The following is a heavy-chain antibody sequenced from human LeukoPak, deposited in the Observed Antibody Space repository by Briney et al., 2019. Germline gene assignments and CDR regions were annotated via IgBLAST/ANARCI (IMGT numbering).Heavy chain of an antibody. Sequence: GASVKVSCKASGYTFTSYGISWVRQAPGQGLEWMGWISAYNGNTNYAQKLQGRVTMTTDTSTSTAYMELRSLRSDDTAVYYSARGPYGSGSYYNPPDYWGQGTLVTVSS. CDR1: GYTFTSYG. D-gene: IGHD3-10*01. CDR3: ARGPYGSGSYYNPPDY. J-gene: IGHJ4*02. V-gene: IGHV1-18*01. CDR2: ISAYNGNT.